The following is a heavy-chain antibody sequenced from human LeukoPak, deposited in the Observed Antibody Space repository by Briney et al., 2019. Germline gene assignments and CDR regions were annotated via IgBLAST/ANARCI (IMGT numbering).Heavy chain of an antibody. CDR2: IKSKTDGGTT. CDR1: GFTFSNAW. Sequence: GSLRLSCAASGFTFSNAWMSWVRQAPGKGLEWVGRIKSKTDGGTTDCAAPVKGRFTISRDDSKNTLYLQMNSLKTEDTAVYYCTTTPPYQLLSDAFDIWGQGTMVTVSS. V-gene: IGHV3-15*01. CDR3: TTTPPYQLLSDAFDI. J-gene: IGHJ3*02. D-gene: IGHD2-2*01.